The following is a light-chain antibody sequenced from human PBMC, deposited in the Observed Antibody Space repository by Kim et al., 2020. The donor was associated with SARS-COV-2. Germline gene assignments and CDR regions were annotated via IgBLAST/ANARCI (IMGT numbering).Light chain of an antibody. Sequence: DIVMTQSPDSLAVSLGERATLNCKSSQTVLYNSNNKNYLAWYQQKPGQAPKLLIYWASIRGSGVSDRFSGSGSETDFTLTISSLQAEGVAVYYCQQYYSTPPSFGQGTKLEI. J-gene: IGKJ2*03. CDR1: QTVLYNSNNKNY. CDR3: QQYYSTPPS. CDR2: WAS. V-gene: IGKV4-1*01.